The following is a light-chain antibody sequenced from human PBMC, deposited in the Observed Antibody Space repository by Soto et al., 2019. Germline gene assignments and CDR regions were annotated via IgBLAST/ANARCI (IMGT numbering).Light chain of an antibody. CDR1: SGHSSYI. CDR3: ETWDSNTHTV. Sequence: QPVLTQSSSASASLGSSVKLTCTLSSGHSSYIIAWHQQQPGKAPRYLMKLECSGSYNKGSGVPDRFSGSSSGADRYLTISNLQFEDEADYYCETWDSNTHTVFGGGTKLTVL. CDR2: LECSGSY. J-gene: IGLJ3*02. V-gene: IGLV4-60*02.